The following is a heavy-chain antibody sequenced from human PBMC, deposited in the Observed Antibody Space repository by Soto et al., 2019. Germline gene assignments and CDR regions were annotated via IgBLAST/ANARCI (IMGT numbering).Heavy chain of an antibody. Sequence: PGESLKISCRTSGYTFSYYWIAWVRQMPGKGLEWVGIIYPGDSDTKYSPSLQGLVTISADKSSSTTYLQWSRLMASDTAIYYCARTMTAEAFDFWGQGTLVTVSS. V-gene: IGHV5-51*01. D-gene: IGHD4-17*01. J-gene: IGHJ4*01. CDR3: ARTMTAEAFDF. CDR2: IYPGDSDT. CDR1: GYTFSYYW.